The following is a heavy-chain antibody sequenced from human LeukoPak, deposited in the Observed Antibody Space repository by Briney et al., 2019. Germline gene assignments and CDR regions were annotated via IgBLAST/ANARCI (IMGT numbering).Heavy chain of an antibody. V-gene: IGHV3-21*01. CDR1: GFTFSSYS. Sequence: GGSLRLSCAASGFTFSSYSMSWVRQAPGKGLEWVSSISSSSSYIYYADSVKGRFTISRDNAKNSLYLQMDSLRAEDTAVYYCARANDNYYYYYMDVWGKGTTVTISS. CDR3: ARANDNYYYYYMDV. J-gene: IGHJ6*03. D-gene: IGHD3-9*01. CDR2: ISSSSSYI.